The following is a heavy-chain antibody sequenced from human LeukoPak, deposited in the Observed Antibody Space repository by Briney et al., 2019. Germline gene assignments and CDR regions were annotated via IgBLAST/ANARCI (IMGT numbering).Heavy chain of an antibody. J-gene: IGHJ4*02. V-gene: IGHV3-74*01. Sequence: GGSLRLSCAASGFTFSSYWMHWVRQAPGKGLVWVSRINGDGSSTSYADSVKGRFTISRDNAKNTLYLQMNSLRAEDTAVYYCARASGYSSSWPFDYWGQGTLVTVSS. CDR2: INGDGSST. CDR3: ARASGYSSSWPFDY. D-gene: IGHD6-13*01. CDR1: GFTFSSYW.